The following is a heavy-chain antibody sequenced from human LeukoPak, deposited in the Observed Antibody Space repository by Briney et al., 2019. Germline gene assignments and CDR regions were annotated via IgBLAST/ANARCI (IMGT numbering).Heavy chain of an antibody. J-gene: IGHJ6*02. CDR2: VNPNSGGT. Sequence: ASVKVSCKASGYTFTGYYMHWVRQAPGQGLEWMGWVNPNSGGTNYAQKFQGRVTMTRDTSISTAYMELSRLRSDDTAVYYCARLMRYHDFWSGDYYGMDVWGQGTTVTVSS. V-gene: IGHV1-2*02. CDR1: GYTFTGYY. D-gene: IGHD3-3*01. CDR3: ARLMRYHDFWSGDYYGMDV.